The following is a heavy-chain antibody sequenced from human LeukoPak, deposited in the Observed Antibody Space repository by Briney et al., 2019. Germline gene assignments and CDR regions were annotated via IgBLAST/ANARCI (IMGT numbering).Heavy chain of an antibody. CDR3: AREVSSWYRHYYYGMDV. Sequence: ASVTVSCKASGYTFTGYYMHWVRQAPGQGLEWMGRINPNSGGTNYAQKFQGRVTMTRDTSISTAYMELSRLRSDDTAVYYCAREVSSWYRHYYYGMDVWGQGTTVTVSS. V-gene: IGHV1-2*06. D-gene: IGHD6-13*01. J-gene: IGHJ6*02. CDR1: GYTFTGYY. CDR2: INPNSGGT.